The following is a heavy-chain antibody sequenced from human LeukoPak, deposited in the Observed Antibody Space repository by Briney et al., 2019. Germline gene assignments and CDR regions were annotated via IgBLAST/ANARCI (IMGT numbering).Heavy chain of an antibody. CDR1: GFTFDDYA. D-gene: IGHD6-6*01. Sequence: PGGSLRLSCAASGFTFDDYAMHWVRQAPGKGLEWVSLISGDGGSTYYADSVKGRFTISRDNSKNSLYLQMNSLRAEDTAVYYCAKETYSSSSVEYFQHWGQGTLVTVSS. CDR3: AKETYSSSSVEYFQH. J-gene: IGHJ1*01. V-gene: IGHV3-43*02. CDR2: ISGDGGST.